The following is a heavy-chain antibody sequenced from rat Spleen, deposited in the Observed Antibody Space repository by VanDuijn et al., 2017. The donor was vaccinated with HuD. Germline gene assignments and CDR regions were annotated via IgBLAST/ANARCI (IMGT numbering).Heavy chain of an antibody. CDR2: ISSGGGIT. Sequence: EVQLVESDGGLVQPGRSLKLSCAASGFTFSDYYMAWVRQAPKKGLEWVASISSGGGITYYRDSVKGRFTVSRDNAKSTLYLQMDSLRSEDTATYYCARHWGYWGQGVMVTVSS. J-gene: IGHJ2*01. CDR3: ARHWGY. CDR1: GFTFSDYY. D-gene: IGHD4-6*01. V-gene: IGHV5-25*01.